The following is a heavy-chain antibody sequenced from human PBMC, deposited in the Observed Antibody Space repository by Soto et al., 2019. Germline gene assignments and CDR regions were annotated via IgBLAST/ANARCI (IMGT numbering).Heavy chain of an antibody. D-gene: IGHD2-15*01. CDR2: IYHSGST. CDR3: ARTNRILDAFDI. CDR1: GGSISSGGYS. J-gene: IGHJ3*02. V-gene: IGHV4-30-2*01. Sequence: SSETLSLTCAVSGGSISSGGYSWSWIRQPPGKGLEWIGYIYHSGSTYYNPSLKSRVTISVDRSKNQFSLKLSSVTAADTAVYYCARTNRILDAFDIWGQGTMVTVSS.